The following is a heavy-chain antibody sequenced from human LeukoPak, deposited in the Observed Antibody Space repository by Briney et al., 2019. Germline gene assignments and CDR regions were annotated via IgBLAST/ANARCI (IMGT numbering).Heavy chain of an antibody. J-gene: IGHJ4*02. CDR2: IYYSGST. D-gene: IGHD6-6*01. CDR3: ARLGSIAGFDY. Sequence: PSETLSLTCTVSAGSISSSSYYWGWIRQPPGKGLEWIGSIYYSGSTYYNPSLKSPVTISVDTSKNQFSLRLSSVTAADTAVYYCARLGSIAGFDYWGQGTLVTVSS. V-gene: IGHV4-39*01. CDR1: AGSISSSSYY.